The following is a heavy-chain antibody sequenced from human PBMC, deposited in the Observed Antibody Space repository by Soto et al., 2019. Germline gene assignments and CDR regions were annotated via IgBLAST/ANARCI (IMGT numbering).Heavy chain of an antibody. CDR3: ASAVDTAMVSRYYYGMDV. CDR1: GYTFTRYY. J-gene: IGHJ6*02. Sequence: ASVKVSCKASGYTFTRYYMHWVRQAPGQGLEWMGIINPSGGSTSYAQKFQGRVTMTRDTSTSTVYMELSSLRSEDTAVYYCASAVDTAMVSRYYYGMDVWGQGTTVTVSS. D-gene: IGHD5-18*01. V-gene: IGHV1-46*01. CDR2: INPSGGST.